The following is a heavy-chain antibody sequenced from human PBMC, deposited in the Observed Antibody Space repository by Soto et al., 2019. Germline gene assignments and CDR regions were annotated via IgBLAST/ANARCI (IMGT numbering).Heavy chain of an antibody. CDR3: ARYSYGYSFGY. J-gene: IGHJ4*02. CDR1: GFTFSSYS. D-gene: IGHD5-18*01. V-gene: IGHV3-21*01. Sequence: EVQLVESGGGLVKPGGSLRLSCAASGFTFSSYSMNWVRQAPGKGLEWVSSISSSSSYIYYADSVKGRFTISRDNAKNSLYLQMNSLRAEDTAVYYCARYSYGYSFGYWGQGTLVTVSS. CDR2: ISSSSSYI.